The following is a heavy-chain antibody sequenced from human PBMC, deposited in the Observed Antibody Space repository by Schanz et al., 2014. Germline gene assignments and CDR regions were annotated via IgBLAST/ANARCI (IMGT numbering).Heavy chain of an antibody. Sequence: EVQLVESGGGLVQPGGSLGLSCTASGFTFRNYGLGGVRQAPGRGLVWVPRINGDGSNTTYADSVKGRSAISRDNSKNTLYLQMNRLRAEDTAVYYCAKWRFGELSAFDIWGHGTMXTDSP. V-gene: IGHV3-23*04. D-gene: IGHD3-10*01. CDR3: AKWRFGELSAFDI. CDR2: INGDGSNT. CDR1: GFTFRNYG. J-gene: IGHJ3*02.